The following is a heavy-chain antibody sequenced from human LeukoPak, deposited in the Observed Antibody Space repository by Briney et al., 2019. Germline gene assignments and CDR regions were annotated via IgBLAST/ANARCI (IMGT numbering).Heavy chain of an antibody. CDR2: IFYSGST. V-gene: IGHV4-59*11. D-gene: IGHD6-19*01. Sequence: KPSETLSLTCTVSVGSISSHYGIWIRQPPGKGREWIAHIFYSGSTNYNPSLRNRVTISVDTSKNQFSLKLSSVTAADRAVYYCARVGYSSGWSHFDLWGRGTLVTVSS. CDR1: VGSISSHY. J-gene: IGHJ2*01. CDR3: ARVGYSSGWSHFDL.